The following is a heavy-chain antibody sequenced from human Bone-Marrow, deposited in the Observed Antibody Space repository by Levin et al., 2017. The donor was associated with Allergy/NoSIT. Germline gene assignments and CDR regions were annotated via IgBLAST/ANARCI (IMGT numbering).Heavy chain of an antibody. CDR3: ARDYCGGSSCYFFDF. D-gene: IGHD2-15*01. V-gene: IGHV3-30*09. CDR2: ISYDGSNK. Sequence: GGSLRLSCAASGFTFSNYAMHWVRQAPGKGLEWVAVISYDGSNKYYADSVKGRFAISRDNSLYLQMNSLRAEDTAVYYCARDYCGGSSCYFFDFWGQGTLVTVSS. CDR1: GFTFSNYA. J-gene: IGHJ4*02.